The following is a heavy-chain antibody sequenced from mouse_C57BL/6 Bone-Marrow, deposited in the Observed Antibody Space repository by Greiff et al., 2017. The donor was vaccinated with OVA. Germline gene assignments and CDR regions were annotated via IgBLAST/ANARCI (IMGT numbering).Heavy chain of an antibody. CDR3: ARRFEAMDY. Sequence: EVKLVESGGGLVRPGASLKLSCAASGFTFSSYAMSWVSQTPEKRLEWVATISDGGSYTYYTDNVQGRFTITRDNAKNNLYMQKSHLTSQDRAMYSWARRFEAMDYWVQGTTVTVSP. CDR2: ISDGGSYT. CDR1: GFTFSSYA. J-gene: IGHJ4*01. V-gene: IGHV5-4*03.